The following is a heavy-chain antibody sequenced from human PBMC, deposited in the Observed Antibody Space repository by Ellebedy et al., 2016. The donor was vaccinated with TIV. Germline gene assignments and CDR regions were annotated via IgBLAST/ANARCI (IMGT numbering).Heavy chain of an antibody. CDR3: ARESQRGTSSWSHVDY. V-gene: IGHV1-46*01. D-gene: IGHD6-13*01. CDR2: IIPSGGST. J-gene: IGHJ4*02. CDR1: GYTFTNYY. Sequence: AASVKVSCKASGYTFTNYYIHWVRQAPGQGLEWLGIIIPSGGSTGYAQKFQGRVTMTRDTSTSTFYLELSSLRSEDTAVYYCARESQRGTSSWSHVDYWGQGTLVTVSS.